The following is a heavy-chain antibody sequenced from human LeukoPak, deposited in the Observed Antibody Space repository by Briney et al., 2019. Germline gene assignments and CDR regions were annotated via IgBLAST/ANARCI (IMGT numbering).Heavy chain of an antibody. Sequence: PSQTLSLTCTVSGGSISSGSYYWSWIRQPPGKGLEWIGYIYYSGSTNYNPSLKSRVTISVDTSKNQFSLKLSSVTAADTAVYYCAREAGTDPGAFDIWGQGTMVTVSS. V-gene: IGHV4-61*01. CDR3: AREAGTDPGAFDI. J-gene: IGHJ3*02. CDR1: GGSISSGSYY. D-gene: IGHD1-7*01. CDR2: IYYSGST.